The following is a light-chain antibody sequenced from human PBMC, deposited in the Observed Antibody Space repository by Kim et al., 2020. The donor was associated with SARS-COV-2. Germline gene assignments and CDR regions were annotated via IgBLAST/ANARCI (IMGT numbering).Light chain of an antibody. V-gene: IGLV1-47*01. CDR2: RDN. J-gene: IGLJ3*02. CDR3: AAWDDSLSGPV. CDR1: SSNIGSNY. Sequence: QSVLTQPPSASGTPGQRVTISCSGSSSNIGSNYVYWYQQLPGTAPKHLIYRDNRRPSGVPDRCSCSKSGTSASLAISGLRSEDEADDYCAAWDDSLSGPVFGGGTQLTVL.